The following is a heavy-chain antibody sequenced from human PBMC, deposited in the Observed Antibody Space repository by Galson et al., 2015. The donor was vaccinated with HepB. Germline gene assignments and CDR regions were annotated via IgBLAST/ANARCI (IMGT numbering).Heavy chain of an antibody. CDR3: ARDRGDIGVFHDAFDV. D-gene: IGHD2-15*01. Sequence: SVKVSCKASGYTFSGYYMHWVRQAPGQGLEWMGWINPNSGGTNFAQKFQGRVTMTRDTSINTAYMGLSSLRSDDTAIYYCARDRGDIGVFHDAFDVWGQGSMVTVSS. CDR1: GYTFSGYY. V-gene: IGHV1-2*02. J-gene: IGHJ3*01. CDR2: INPNSGGT.